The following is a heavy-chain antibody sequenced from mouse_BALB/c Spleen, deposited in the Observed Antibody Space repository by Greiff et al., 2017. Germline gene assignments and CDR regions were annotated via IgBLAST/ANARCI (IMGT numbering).Heavy chain of an antibody. J-gene: IGHJ3*01. CDR1: GFTFSSYA. Sequence: EVQRVESGGGLVKPGGSLKLSCAASGFTFSSYAMSWVRQSPEKRLEWVAEISSGGSYTYYPDTVTGRFTISRDNAKNTLYLEMSSLRSEDTAMYYCARGVTTAGPFAYWGQGTLVTVSA. CDR3: ARGVTTAGPFAY. CDR2: ISSGGSYT. D-gene: IGHD1-2*01. V-gene: IGHV5-9-4*01.